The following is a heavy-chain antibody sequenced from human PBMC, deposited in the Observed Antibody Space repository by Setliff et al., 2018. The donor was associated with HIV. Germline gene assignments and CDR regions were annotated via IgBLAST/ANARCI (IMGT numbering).Heavy chain of an antibody. CDR3: ARQDIPTGYYLFDY. Sequence: GASVKVSCKASGYKFTGHHIQWMRQAPGQGLEWMGRINPNMGDTQYAQKFQGRIITTRDTSINTVYMELSSLTSDDTALYYCARQDIPTGYYLFDYWGQGTQVTVSS. J-gene: IGHJ4*02. CDR2: INPNMGDT. D-gene: IGHD3-9*01. V-gene: IGHV1-2*06. CDR1: GYKFTGHH.